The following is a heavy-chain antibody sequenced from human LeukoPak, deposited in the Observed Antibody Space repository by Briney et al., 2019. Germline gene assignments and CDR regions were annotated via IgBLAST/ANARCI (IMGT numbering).Heavy chain of an antibody. J-gene: IGHJ4*02. V-gene: IGHV4-39*01. CDR3: ASLRERSFYARGFDY. CDR2: IYYSGST. D-gene: IGHD2-2*01. CDR1: GGSISSSSYY. Sequence: SETLSLTCTVSGGSISSSSYYWGWIRQPPGKGLEWIGSIYYSGSTYYNPSLKSRVTISVDTSKNQFSLKRSSVAAADTAVYYCASLRERSFYARGFDYWGQGALVTVSS.